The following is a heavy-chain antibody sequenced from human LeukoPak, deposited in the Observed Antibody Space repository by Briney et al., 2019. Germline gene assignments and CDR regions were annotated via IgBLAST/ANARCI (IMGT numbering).Heavy chain of an antibody. Sequence: SETLSLTCTVSGVSMRSYYWSWIRQPPGKGLEWIGYVFSSGSTDYNPSLKSRVTMSVVTSRNQFSLNLRSVTAAGTAVYYCTRGGWLRFDYWGQGILVTVSS. CDR3: TRGGWLRFDY. CDR2: VFSSGST. J-gene: IGHJ4*02. D-gene: IGHD5-12*01. V-gene: IGHV4-59*01. CDR1: GVSMRSYY.